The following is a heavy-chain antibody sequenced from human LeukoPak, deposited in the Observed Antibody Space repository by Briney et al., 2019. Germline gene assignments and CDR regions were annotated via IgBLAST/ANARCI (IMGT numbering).Heavy chain of an antibody. CDR1: GYTFTGYY. J-gene: IGHJ4*02. V-gene: IGHV1-2*02. Sequence: ASVKVSCKASGYTFTGYYMHWVRQAPGQGLGWMGWINPNGGGTNYAQKFQGRVTMTRDTSISTAYMELSRLRSDDTAVYYCARAPPIVVVPAAGLDYWGQGTLVTVSS. CDR3: ARAPPIVVVPAAGLDY. D-gene: IGHD2-2*01. CDR2: INPNGGGT.